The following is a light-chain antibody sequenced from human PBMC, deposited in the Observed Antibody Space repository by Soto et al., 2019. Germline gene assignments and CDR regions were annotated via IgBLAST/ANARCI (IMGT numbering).Light chain of an antibody. Sequence: QSALTQPASVSGSPGQSITISCTGTNSDVGGYNYVSWYQQHPGKAPKFMIYDVSSRPSVVSDRFSGSKSGNTASLTISGLQAEDEADYYCSSYTTSNTRQIVFGTGTKLTVL. CDR1: NSDVGGYNY. CDR2: DVS. V-gene: IGLV2-14*01. J-gene: IGLJ1*01. CDR3: SSYTTSNTRQIV.